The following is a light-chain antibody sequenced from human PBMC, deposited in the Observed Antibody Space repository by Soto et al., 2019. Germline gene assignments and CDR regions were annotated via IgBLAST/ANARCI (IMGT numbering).Light chain of an antibody. CDR3: CSYAGSSYV. CDR1: NSDVGGYNY. CDR2: DVS. J-gene: IGLJ1*01. V-gene: IGLV2-11*01. Sequence: QCVLNQARSVSQAPGQSVAISFTGTNSDVGGYNYVSWYQQHPGKAPKLMIYDVSKRPSGVPDRFSGSKSGNTASLTISGLQAEDEADYYCCSYAGSSYVFGTGTKVTVL.